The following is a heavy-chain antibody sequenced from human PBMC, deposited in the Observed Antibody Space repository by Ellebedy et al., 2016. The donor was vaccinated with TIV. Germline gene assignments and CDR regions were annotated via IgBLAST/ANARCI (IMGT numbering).Heavy chain of an antibody. CDR2: ISVSGGTK. V-gene: IGHV3-48*04. D-gene: IGHD6-25*01. CDR1: GFTFSVYG. Sequence: GESLKISCAASGFTFSVYGMHWVRQAPGKGLEWVSYISVSGGTKYYADSVKGRFTVSRDDAKKSLYLQMNSLRAEDTAVYYCARDSERRASPPDYWGQGTLVTVSS. CDR3: ARDSERRASPPDY. J-gene: IGHJ4*02.